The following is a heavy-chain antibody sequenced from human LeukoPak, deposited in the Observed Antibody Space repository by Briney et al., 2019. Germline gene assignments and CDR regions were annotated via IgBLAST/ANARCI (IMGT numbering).Heavy chain of an antibody. CDR2: LSSNGGST. J-gene: IGHJ6*02. D-gene: IGHD2-15*01. CDR1: GFTFSSYA. CDR3: ARDGCSGGSCYYYYYGMDV. Sequence: GGSLRLSCAASGFTFSSYAMHWVRQAPGKGLEYVSALSSNGGSTYYANSVKGRFTISRDNSKNTLYLQMGSLRAEDMAVYYCARDGCSGGSCYYYYYGMDVWGQGTTVTVSS. V-gene: IGHV3-64*01.